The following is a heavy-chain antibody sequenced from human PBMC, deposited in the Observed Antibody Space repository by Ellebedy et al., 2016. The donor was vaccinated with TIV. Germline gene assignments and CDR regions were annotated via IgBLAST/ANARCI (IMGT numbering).Heavy chain of an antibody. CDR3: ASGGPRPYLEWAAY. J-gene: IGHJ4*02. CDR2: FDPEDGET. V-gene: IGHV1-24*01. Sequence: ASVKVSXKVSRYTLTELSMHWVRQAPGKGLEWMGGFDPEDGETIYAQKFQGRVTITADESTSTAYMELSSLRSEDTAVYYCASGGPRPYLEWAAYWGQGTLVTVSS. D-gene: IGHD3-3*01. CDR1: RYTLTELS.